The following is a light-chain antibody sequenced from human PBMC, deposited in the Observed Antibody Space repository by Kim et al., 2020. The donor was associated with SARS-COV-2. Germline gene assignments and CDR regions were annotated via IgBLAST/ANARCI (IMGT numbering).Light chain of an antibody. CDR3: QRYGSWT. CDR2: GGS. J-gene: IGKJ1*01. Sequence: VLTQSPGTLSLSPGERATISCRASPSISTTRLAWYQQKPGQAPSLLIYGGSFRASGIPDRFSGSGSGTDFTLTISRLEPEDFAVYFCQRYGSWTFGQGTKVEIK. CDR1: PSISTTR. V-gene: IGKV3-20*01.